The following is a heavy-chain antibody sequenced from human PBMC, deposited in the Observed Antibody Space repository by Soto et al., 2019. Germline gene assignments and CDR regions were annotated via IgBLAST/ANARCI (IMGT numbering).Heavy chain of an antibody. D-gene: IGHD2-21*02. CDR2: ISSSSSTI. CDR1: GFTFSSYS. J-gene: IGHJ4*02. CDR3: AEVVVTAH. V-gene: IGHV3-48*01. Sequence: DVQLVETGGGLVQPGGSLRLSCAASGFTFSSYSMNWVRQAPGKGLEWVSYISSSSSTIYYADSVKGRFTISRDNAKNSLYLQMNSLRAEDTAVYYCAEVVVTAHWGQGTLVTVSS.